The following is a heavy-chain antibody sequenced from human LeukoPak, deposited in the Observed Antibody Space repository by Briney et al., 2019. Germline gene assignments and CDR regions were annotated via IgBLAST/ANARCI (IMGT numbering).Heavy chain of an antibody. D-gene: IGHD3-10*01. CDR1: GYTSTSYD. J-gene: IGHJ6*03. V-gene: IGHV1-8*01. CDR3: ARGVRGFRSEAFYYYMDV. CDR2: VNPNSGNT. Sequence: ASVKVSCKASGYTSTSYDINWVRQATGQGLEWMGWVNPNSGNTGYAQKFQGRVTMTRNTSISTAYMELSSLRSEDTAVYYCARGVRGFRSEAFYYYMDVWGKGTTVTVSS.